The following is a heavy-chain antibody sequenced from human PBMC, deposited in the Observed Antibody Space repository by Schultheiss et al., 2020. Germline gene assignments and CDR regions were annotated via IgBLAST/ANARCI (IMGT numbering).Heavy chain of an antibody. CDR2: ISYDGSYK. J-gene: IGHJ6*02. Sequence: GGSLRLSCAASGFTFCSYGIHWVRQAPGKGLEWVAVISYDGSYKYYADSVKGRFTISRDNSKNTLYLQMDSLRDEDTAVYYCARTGSTTTSYYYGMDVWGQGTTVTVSS. D-gene: IGHD4-11*01. V-gene: IGHV3-30*03. CDR3: ARTGSTTTSYYYGMDV. CDR1: GFTFCSYG.